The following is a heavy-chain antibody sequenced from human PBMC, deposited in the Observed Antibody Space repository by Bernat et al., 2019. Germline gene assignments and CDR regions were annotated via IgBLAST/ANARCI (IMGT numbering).Heavy chain of an antibody. Sequence: QVQLVESGGGVVQPGRSLRLSCAASGFTFSNYAMHWVRQAPGKGLEWVAVISYDGSDKYFADSVKGRFTISRDNSRNTLYLQMNSLRGEDTAVYYCAKVSEEWLVRDYFEYWGQGTLVTVSS. D-gene: IGHD6-19*01. CDR1: GFTFSNYA. CDR3: AKVSEEWLVRDYFEY. V-gene: IGHV3-30*18. J-gene: IGHJ4*02. CDR2: ISYDGSDK.